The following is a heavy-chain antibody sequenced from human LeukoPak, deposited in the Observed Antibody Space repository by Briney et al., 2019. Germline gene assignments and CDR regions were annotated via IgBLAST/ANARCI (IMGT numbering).Heavy chain of an antibody. CDR2: IIPIFGTA. CDR1: GGTFSSYA. CDR3: ARDSNDFWSGDYNWFDP. J-gene: IGHJ5*02. Sequence: ASVKVSCKASGGTFSSYAISWLRQAPGQGLEWMGGIIPIFGTANYAQKFQGRVTITADESTSTAYMELSSLRSEDTAVYYCARDSNDFWSGDYNWFDPWGQGTLVTVSS. V-gene: IGHV1-69*13. D-gene: IGHD3-3*01.